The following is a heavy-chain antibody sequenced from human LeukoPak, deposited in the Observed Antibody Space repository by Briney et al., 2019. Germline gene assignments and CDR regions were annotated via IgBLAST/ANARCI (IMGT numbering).Heavy chain of an antibody. CDR2: INHSGST. J-gene: IGHJ3*02. CDR3: ARLRYSSGWSTMDAFDI. V-gene: IGHV4-34*01. Sequence: SETLSLTCTVSGRSLDSGNFYWSWIRQPPGKGLEWIGEINHSGSTNYNPSLKSRVTISVDTSKNQFSLKLSSVTAADTAVYYCARLRYSSGWSTMDAFDIWGQGTMVTVSS. CDR1: GRSLDSGNFY. D-gene: IGHD6-19*01.